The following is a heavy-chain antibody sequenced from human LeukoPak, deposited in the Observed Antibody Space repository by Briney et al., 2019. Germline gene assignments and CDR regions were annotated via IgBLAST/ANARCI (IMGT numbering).Heavy chain of an antibody. D-gene: IGHD6-19*01. CDR1: GFTFSSYW. CDR3: ARERYSSGWYDY. Sequence: GGSLRLSCVASGFTFSSYWMSWVRQAPGKGLEWVANIKKDGSEKYYVDSVKGRFTISRDNAKKSLYLQMNSLRAEDTAVYYCARERYSSGWYDYWGQGTLVTVSS. CDR2: IKKDGSEK. J-gene: IGHJ4*02. V-gene: IGHV3-7*01.